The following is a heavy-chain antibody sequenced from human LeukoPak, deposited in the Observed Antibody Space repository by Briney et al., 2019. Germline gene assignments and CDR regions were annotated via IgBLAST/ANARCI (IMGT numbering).Heavy chain of an antibody. D-gene: IGHD3-22*01. J-gene: IGHJ4*02. V-gene: IGHV4-39*07. CDR1: GGSISSSSYY. CDR2: IHYSGST. CDR3: ARVGSGYDYFDY. Sequence: PSETLSLTCTVSGGSISSSSYYWGWIRQPPGKGLEWIGTIHYSGSTYYNPSLRSRVTISVDTSKNQLSLKLSSVTAADTAVYYCARVGSGYDYFDYWGQGTLVTVSS.